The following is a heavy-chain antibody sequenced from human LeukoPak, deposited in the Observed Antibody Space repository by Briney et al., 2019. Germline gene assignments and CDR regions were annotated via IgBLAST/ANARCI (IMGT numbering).Heavy chain of an antibody. CDR1: GYTFTSYD. V-gene: IGHV1-18*01. D-gene: IGHD6-6*01. CDR2: ISAYNGNT. Sequence: WASVKVSCKASGYTFTSYDINWVRQATGQGLEWMGLISAYNGNTNYAQKLQGRVTMTTDTSTSTAYMELRSLRSDDTAVYYCARFRALISSSVAFDIWGQGTMVTVSS. J-gene: IGHJ3*02. CDR3: ARFRALISSSVAFDI.